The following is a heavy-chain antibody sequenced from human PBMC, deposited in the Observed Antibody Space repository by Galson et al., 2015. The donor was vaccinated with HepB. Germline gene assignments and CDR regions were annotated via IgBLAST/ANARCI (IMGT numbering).Heavy chain of an antibody. CDR3: ARVVVTAISGPYFDY. CDR1: GFTFSRYG. CDR2: IWYDGSNK. D-gene: IGHD2-21*02. J-gene: IGHJ4*02. Sequence: SLRLSCAASGFTFSRYGMHWVRQAPGKGLEWVAVIWYDGSNKYYADSVKGRFTISRDNSKNTLYLQMNSLRAEDTAVYYCARVVVTAISGPYFDYWGQGTLVTVSS. V-gene: IGHV3-33*01.